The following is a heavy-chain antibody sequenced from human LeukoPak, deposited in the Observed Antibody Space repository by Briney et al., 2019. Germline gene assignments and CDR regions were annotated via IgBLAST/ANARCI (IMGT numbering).Heavy chain of an antibody. CDR2: IYHSGST. Sequence: PSETLSLTCAVSGYSISSGYYWGWIRQPPGKGLEWIGSIYHSGSTYYNPSLKSRVTISVDTSKNQFSLKLSSVTAADTAVYYCARFSSSWYYLDCWGQGTLVTVSS. J-gene: IGHJ4*02. D-gene: IGHD6-13*01. CDR3: ARFSSSWYYLDC. V-gene: IGHV4-38-2*01. CDR1: GYSISSGYY.